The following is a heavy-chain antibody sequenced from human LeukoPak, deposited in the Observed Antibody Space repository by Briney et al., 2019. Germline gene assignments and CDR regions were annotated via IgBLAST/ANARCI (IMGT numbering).Heavy chain of an antibody. J-gene: IGHJ6*03. CDR2: IVVGSGNT. Sequence: SVKVSCKASGFTFTSSAVQWVRQARGQRLEWIGWIVVGSGNTNYAQKFQERVTITRDMSTSTAYMELSSLRSEDTAVYYCAALLIYYYGSGSIPPMDVWGKGTTVTVSS. CDR1: GFTFTSSA. CDR3: AALLIYYYGSGSIPPMDV. V-gene: IGHV1-58*01. D-gene: IGHD3-10*01.